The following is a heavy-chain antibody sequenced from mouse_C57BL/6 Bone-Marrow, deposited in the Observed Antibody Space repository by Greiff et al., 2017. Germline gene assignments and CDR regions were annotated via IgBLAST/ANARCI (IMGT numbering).Heavy chain of an antibody. CDR2: ISDGGSYT. CDR1: GFTFSSYA. D-gene: IGHD2-4*01. Sequence: DVMLVESGGGLVKPGGSLKLSCAASGFTFSSYAMSWVRQTPEKRLEWVATISDGGSYTYYPDNVKGRFTISRDNAKNNLYLQMSHLKSEDTAMYYCARDYYDYDGGYAMDYWGQGTSVTVSS. J-gene: IGHJ4*01. V-gene: IGHV5-4*01. CDR3: ARDYYDYDGGYAMDY.